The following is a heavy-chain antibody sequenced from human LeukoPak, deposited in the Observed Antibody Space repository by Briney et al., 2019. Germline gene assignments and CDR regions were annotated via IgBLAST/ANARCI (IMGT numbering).Heavy chain of an antibody. D-gene: IGHD3-3*01. CDR1: GGSISSGGYY. V-gene: IGHV4-30-2*01. Sequence: SETLSLTCTVSGGSISSGGYYWSWIRQPPGKGLEWIGYIYHSGSTYYKPSLKSRVTISVDRSKNQFSLKLSSVTAADTAVYYCARENFGVVRYYYYYMDVWGKGTTVTVSS. CDR3: ARENFGVVRYYYYYMDV. CDR2: IYHSGST. J-gene: IGHJ6*03.